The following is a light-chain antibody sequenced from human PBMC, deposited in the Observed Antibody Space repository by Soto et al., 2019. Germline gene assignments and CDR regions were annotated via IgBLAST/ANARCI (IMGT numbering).Light chain of an antibody. J-gene: IGLJ1*01. CDR3: SSYTGSSTLEV. CDR1: TSDVGGYIS. Sequence: QSVLTQPASVSGSPGQSVTISCTGTTSDVGGYISVSWYQQHPGKAPKLMIYEVSNRPSGVSNRFSGSKSGDTASLTISGLQAEDEADYYYSSYTGSSTLEVFGSGTKVTVL. V-gene: IGLV2-14*01. CDR2: EVS.